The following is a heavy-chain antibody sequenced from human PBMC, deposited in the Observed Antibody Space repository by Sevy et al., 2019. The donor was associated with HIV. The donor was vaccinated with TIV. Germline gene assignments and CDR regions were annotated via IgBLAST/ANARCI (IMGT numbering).Heavy chain of an antibody. V-gene: IGHV1-69*06. J-gene: IGHJ3*02. CDR3: ARESYGDYDRGAFDI. Sequence: ASVKVSCKASGGTFSSYAISWVRQAPGQGLEWMGGIIPIFGTANYAQMFQGRVTITADKSTSTAYMELSSLRSEDTAVYYCARESYGDYDRGAFDIWGQGTMVTVSS. CDR2: IIPIFGTA. D-gene: IGHD4-17*01. CDR1: GGTFSSYA.